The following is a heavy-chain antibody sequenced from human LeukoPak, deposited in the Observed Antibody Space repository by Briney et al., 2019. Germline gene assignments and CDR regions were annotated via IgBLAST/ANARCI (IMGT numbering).Heavy chain of an antibody. CDR1: GFTFSSYA. J-gene: IGHJ4*02. CDR2: ISGSGGST. CDR3: ARELPPVVTYYFDY. D-gene: IGHD3-22*01. V-gene: IGHV3-23*01. Sequence: GGSLRLSCAASGFTFSSYAMSWVRQAPGKGLEWVSDISGSGGSTYYADSVKGRFTIYRDNSKNTLYLKMNSLRAEDTAVYYCARELPPVVTYYFDYWGQGTLVTVSS.